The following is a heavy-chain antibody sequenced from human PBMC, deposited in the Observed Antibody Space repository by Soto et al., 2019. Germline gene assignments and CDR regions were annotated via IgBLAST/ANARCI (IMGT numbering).Heavy chain of an antibody. D-gene: IGHD2-21*02. CDR2: IWYDGSNK. CDR1: GFTFSRYG. CDR3: ARGTRRGDYGADY. J-gene: IGHJ4*02. V-gene: IGHV3-33*01. Sequence: QVQLVESGGGVVQPGRSLRPSCAASGFTFSRYGIQWVRQAPGKGLGWVAVIWYDGSNKYYADSVKGRFTISRDNSKNTLYVQMNSLGVEDTAVYYCARGTRRGDYGADYWGQGTLVTVSS.